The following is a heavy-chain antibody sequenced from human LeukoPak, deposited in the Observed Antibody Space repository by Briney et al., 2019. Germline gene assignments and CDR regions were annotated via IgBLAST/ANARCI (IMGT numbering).Heavy chain of an antibody. J-gene: IGHJ4*02. V-gene: IGHV3-48*04. Sequence: PGGSLRLSCAASGFTFSSYSMNWVRQAPGKGLEWVSYISSSGSTIYYADSVKGRFTISRDNAKNSLYLQMNSLRAEDTAVYYCARDGWNWGSDYWGQGTLVTVSS. CDR1: GFTFSSYS. CDR2: ISSSGSTI. D-gene: IGHD7-27*01. CDR3: ARDGWNWGSDY.